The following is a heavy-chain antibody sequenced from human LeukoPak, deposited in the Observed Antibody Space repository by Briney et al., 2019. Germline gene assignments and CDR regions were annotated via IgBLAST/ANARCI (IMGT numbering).Heavy chain of an antibody. CDR2: ISGSGGST. D-gene: IGHD2-15*01. V-gene: IGHV3-23*01. Sequence: PGGSLRLSCAASGFTFSSYAMSWVRQAPGKGLEWVSAISGSGGSTYYADSVKGRFTISRDNSKNTLYLQMYSLRAEDTAVYYCAKAPARDVVVVAATPFDYWGQGTLVTVSS. CDR1: GFTFSSYA. CDR3: AKAPARDVVVVAATPFDY. J-gene: IGHJ4*02.